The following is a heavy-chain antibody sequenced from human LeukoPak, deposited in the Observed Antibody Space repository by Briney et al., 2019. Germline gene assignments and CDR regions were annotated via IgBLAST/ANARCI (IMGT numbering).Heavy chain of an antibody. Sequence: GGSLRLSCAASGFTFSSYAVHWVRQAPGKGLEWAAVISYDGSNKYYADSVKGRFTISRDNSKNTLYLQMNSLRAEDTAVYYCARRYCSGGSCYGLDAFDIWGQGTMVTVSS. J-gene: IGHJ3*02. V-gene: IGHV3-30-3*01. CDR3: ARRYCSGGSCYGLDAFDI. CDR1: GFTFSSYA. CDR2: ISYDGSNK. D-gene: IGHD2-15*01.